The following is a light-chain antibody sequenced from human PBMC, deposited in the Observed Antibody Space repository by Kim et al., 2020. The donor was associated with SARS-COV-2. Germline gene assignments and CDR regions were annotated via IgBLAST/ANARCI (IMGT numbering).Light chain of an antibody. CDR1: LSVSTTF. Sequence: SPGERATLSCRASLSVSTTFLGWYQQKPGQAPRLLIYGASSRATGIPYRFSGSGSGTDFTLTISRLEPEDFAVYYCQQYGTSPFTFGPGTKVDMK. CDR3: QQYGTSPFT. J-gene: IGKJ3*01. CDR2: GAS. V-gene: IGKV3-20*01.